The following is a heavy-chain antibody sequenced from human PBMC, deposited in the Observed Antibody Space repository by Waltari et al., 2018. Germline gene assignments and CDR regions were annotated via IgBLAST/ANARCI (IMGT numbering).Heavy chain of an antibody. CDR3: VRLEDCTGPGGNCYSGDPFALDV. V-gene: IGHV4-34*02. Sequence: QVHLQQWGAGVLKPSETLSLTCAVYGGSFTGYYWGWIRQPPGKGLEWIGGSNHSPNRNYKPSLRIRVYMSVDTSKNQFSLKLSAMTAADTGVYYCVRLEDCTGPGGNCYSGDPFALDVWGQGTMVTVSS. CDR2: SNHSPNR. D-gene: IGHD2-8*02. J-gene: IGHJ6*02. CDR1: GGSFTGYY.